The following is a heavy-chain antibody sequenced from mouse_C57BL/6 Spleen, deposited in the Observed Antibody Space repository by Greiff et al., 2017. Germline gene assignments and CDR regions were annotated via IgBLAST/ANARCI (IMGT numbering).Heavy chain of an antibody. CDR1: GYTFTSYG. CDR2: IYPRSGTT. J-gene: IGHJ4*01. Sequence: VQVVESGAELARPGASVKLSCKASGYTFTSYGISWVKQRPGQGLEWIGVIYPRSGTTYYNEKFKDKATLTADKSSSTAYMELRSLTSEDSAVYFCARWDDYDREAYAMDYWGQGTSVTVSS. V-gene: IGHV1-81*01. D-gene: IGHD2-4*01. CDR3: ARWDDYDREAYAMDY.